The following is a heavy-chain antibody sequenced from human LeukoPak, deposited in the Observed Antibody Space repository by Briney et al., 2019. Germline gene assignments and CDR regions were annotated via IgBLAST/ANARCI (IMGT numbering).Heavy chain of an antibody. V-gene: IGHV4-39*01. CDR3: TRPYTGGDSSFTWFDP. Sequence: SETLSLTCTVSGGSISSSYYWGWIRQAPGKGLEWIGSIFHSGKTYYNPSLKSRVTISLDTSKNKFSLKLTSVTAADTAVYYCTRPYTGGDSSFTWFDPWGQGTLVTVSS. CDR2: IFHSGKT. J-gene: IGHJ5*02. D-gene: IGHD3-22*01. CDR1: GGSISSSYY.